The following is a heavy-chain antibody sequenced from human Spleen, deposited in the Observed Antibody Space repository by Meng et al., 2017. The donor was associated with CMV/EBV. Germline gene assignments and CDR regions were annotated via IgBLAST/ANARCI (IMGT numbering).Heavy chain of an antibody. CDR3: AGGIGYSYGNGDY. CDR2: INPNSGGT. J-gene: IGHJ4*02. Sequence: QVPLVQSGADVKKPGASVKVSCKASGYPFTGYYMHWVRQAPGQGLEWMGWINPNSGGTNYAQKFQGRVTMTRDTSISTAYMELSRLRSDDTAVYYCAGGIGYSYGNGDYWGQGTLVTVSS. CDR1: GYPFTGYY. D-gene: IGHD5-18*01. V-gene: IGHV1-2*02.